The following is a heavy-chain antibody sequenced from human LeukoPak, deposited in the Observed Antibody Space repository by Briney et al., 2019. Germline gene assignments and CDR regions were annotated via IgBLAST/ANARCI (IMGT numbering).Heavy chain of an antibody. Sequence: SETLSLTCAVSGGSISSSIWWSWVRQPPGKGLEWIGEIYHSGSTNYNPSLKSRVTISVDKSKNQFSLKLSSVTAADTAVYYCARATEDTAMPSFDYWGRGTLVTVSS. CDR2: IYHSGST. CDR3: ARATEDTAMPSFDY. D-gene: IGHD5-18*01. J-gene: IGHJ4*02. V-gene: IGHV4-4*02. CDR1: GGSISSSIW.